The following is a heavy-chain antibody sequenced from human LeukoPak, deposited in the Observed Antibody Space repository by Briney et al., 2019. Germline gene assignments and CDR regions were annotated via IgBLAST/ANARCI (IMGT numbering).Heavy chain of an antibody. CDR2: ISGSGGST. J-gene: IGHJ4*02. CDR3: ARDSDPMASDY. V-gene: IGHV3-23*01. CDR1: GFTFSSYA. Sequence: GGSLRLSCAASGFTFSSYAMSWVRQAPGKGLEWVSAISGSGGSTYFADSVKGRFSISRDNSKNTLYLLMNSLRAEDTAVYYCARDSDPMASDYWGQGTLVTVSS. D-gene: IGHD3-10*01.